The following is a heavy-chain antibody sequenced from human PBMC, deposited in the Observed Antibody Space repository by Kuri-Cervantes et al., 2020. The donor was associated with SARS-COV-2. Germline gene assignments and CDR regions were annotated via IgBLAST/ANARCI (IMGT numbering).Heavy chain of an antibody. CDR2: ISSDGKNK. D-gene: IGHD2-21*01. Sequence: GGCLRLSCAASGFTFSRDGMHWVRQAPGKGLEWVAVISSDGKNKTCMASGKGRFTISRDHSQNTLQLQMKSLRDEDTAIYYCAKDRGGVHDFWGQGTLVTVSS. CDR1: GFTFSRDG. CDR3: AKDRGGVHDF. J-gene: IGHJ4*02. V-gene: IGHV3-30*18.